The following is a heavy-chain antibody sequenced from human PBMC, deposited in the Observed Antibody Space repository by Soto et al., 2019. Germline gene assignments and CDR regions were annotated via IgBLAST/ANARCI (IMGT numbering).Heavy chain of an antibody. CDR1: GYSFTTYN. CDR3: ARARDMDV. J-gene: IGHJ6*02. Sequence: ASVKVSCKASGYSFTTYNRHWVRQAPGQGLEWMGIINPSVGSTTYAQSFQDRVTMTRDTATSTVYIELSSLKSEDTAVYYCARARDMDVWGQGTTVTSP. CDR2: INPSVGST. V-gene: IGHV1-46*01.